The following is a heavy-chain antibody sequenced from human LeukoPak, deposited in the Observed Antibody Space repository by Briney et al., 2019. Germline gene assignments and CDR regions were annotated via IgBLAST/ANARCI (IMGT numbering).Heavy chain of an antibody. D-gene: IGHD3-16*02. J-gene: IGHJ6*03. Sequence: ASVKVSCKASGYTFTGYYMHWVRQAPGQGLEWMGWINPNSGGTNYAQKFQGRVTMTRDTSISTAYMELSSLRSEDTAVYYCARGPYVWGSYRDYYYYMDVWGKGTTVTISS. CDR3: ARGPYVWGSYRDYYYYMDV. V-gene: IGHV1-2*02. CDR2: INPNSGGT. CDR1: GYTFTGYY.